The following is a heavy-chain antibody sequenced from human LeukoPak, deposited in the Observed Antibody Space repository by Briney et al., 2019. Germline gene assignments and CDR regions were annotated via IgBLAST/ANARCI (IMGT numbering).Heavy chain of an antibody. V-gene: IGHV3-11*04. CDR3: AREHYYDSSGYYYGS. J-gene: IGHJ5*02. CDR1: GFTFSDYY. CDR2: ISSSGSTI. Sequence: GGSLRLSCAASGFTFSDYYVSWIRQAPGKGLERVSYISSSGSTIYYADSVKGRFTISRDNAKNSLYLQMNSLRAEDTAVYYCAREHYYDSSGYYYGSWGQGTLVTVSS. D-gene: IGHD3-22*01.